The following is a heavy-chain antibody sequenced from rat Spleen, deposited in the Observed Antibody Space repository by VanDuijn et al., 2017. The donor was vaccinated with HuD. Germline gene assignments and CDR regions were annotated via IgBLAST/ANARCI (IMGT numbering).Heavy chain of an antibody. J-gene: IGHJ2*01. CDR3: TRDDDDWDHFDY. V-gene: IGHV5-54*01. CDR2: IYYDSSKM. D-gene: IGHD4-2*01. CDR1: GFTFSNYG. Sequence: EVKLVESGGGLVQPGNSLTLSCVASGFTFSNYGMHWIRQAPKKGLEWIAMIYYDSSKMYYADTVKGRFTISRDNSKNTLYLQMNSLRSEDTATYYCTRDDDDWDHFDYWGQGVMVTVSS.